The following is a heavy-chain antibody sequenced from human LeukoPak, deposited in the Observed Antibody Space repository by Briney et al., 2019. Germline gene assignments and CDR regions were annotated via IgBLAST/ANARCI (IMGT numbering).Heavy chain of an antibody. D-gene: IGHD4-23*01. CDR1: GGTFSSYA. V-gene: IGHV1-69*04. CDR3: ARAAPDYGGNSGGY. CDR2: IIPILGIA. J-gene: IGHJ4*02. Sequence: SVKVSCKASGGTFSSYAISWVRQAPGQGLEWMGRIIPILGIANYAQKFQGRVTITADKSTSTAYMELSSLRSEDTAVYYCARAAPDYGGNSGGYWGQGTLVTVSS.